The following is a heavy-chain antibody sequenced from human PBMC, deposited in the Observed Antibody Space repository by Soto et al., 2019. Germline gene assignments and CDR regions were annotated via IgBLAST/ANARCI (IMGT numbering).Heavy chain of an antibody. J-gene: IGHJ4*02. Sequence: PGGSLRLSCAASGFTFSGSAMHWVRQASGKGLEWVGRIRSKANSYATAYAASVKGRFTISRDDSKNAAYLQMNSLKTEDTAVYYCTRSYGSGGLIYWGRGTLVTVSS. CDR1: GFTFSGSA. CDR2: IRSKANSYAT. D-gene: IGHD3-10*01. CDR3: TRSYGSGGLIY. V-gene: IGHV3-73*01.